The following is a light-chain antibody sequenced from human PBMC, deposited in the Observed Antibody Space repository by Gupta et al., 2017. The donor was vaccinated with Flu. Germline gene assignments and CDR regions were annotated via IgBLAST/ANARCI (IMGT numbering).Light chain of an antibody. V-gene: IGLV1-40*01. J-gene: IGLJ3*02. Sequence: QSVLTQPPSVSGAPGQRVSISCSGSSSSIGAGYDVHWYQQFPGTAPRLLIYGDNNRSSGVPDRFSGSKSGSSASLAITGVQAEGEADYDCQSYDSSLSGSVVCGGGT. CDR3: QSYDSSLSGSVV. CDR1: SSSIGAGYD. CDR2: GDN.